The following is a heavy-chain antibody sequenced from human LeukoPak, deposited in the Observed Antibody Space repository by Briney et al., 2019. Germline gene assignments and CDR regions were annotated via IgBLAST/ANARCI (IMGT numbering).Heavy chain of an antibody. Sequence: SETLSLTCTVSGGSISSHYWSWIRQPPGQGLEWIGYIYYSGSTNYNPSLKSRVTISVDTSKNQFSLKLSSVTAADTAVYYCARDAGEYEYQLLPQLEYYMDVWGKGTTVTVSS. J-gene: IGHJ6*03. CDR3: ARDAGEYEYQLLPQLEYYMDV. V-gene: IGHV4-59*11. CDR1: GGSISSHY. D-gene: IGHD2-2*01. CDR2: IYYSGST.